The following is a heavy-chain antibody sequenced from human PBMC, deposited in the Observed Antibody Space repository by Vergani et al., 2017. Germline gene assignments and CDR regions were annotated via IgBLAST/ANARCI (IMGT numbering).Heavy chain of an antibody. Sequence: VQLVESGGGLVKPGGSLRLSCAASGFTFTAHGLNWVRQAPGKGLEWVSGISWNSGRIVYADSVKGRFTISRDNAKNSLYLQMNSPRAEDTALYYCARSSSWYIYFDYWGQGTLVTVSS. D-gene: IGHD6-13*01. CDR1: GFTFTAHG. CDR3: ARSSSWYIYFDY. CDR2: ISWNSGRI. J-gene: IGHJ4*02. V-gene: IGHV3-9*01.